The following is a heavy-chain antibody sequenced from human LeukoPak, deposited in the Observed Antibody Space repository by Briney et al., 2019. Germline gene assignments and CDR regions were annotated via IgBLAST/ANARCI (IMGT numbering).Heavy chain of an antibody. CDR2: IIPIFGTA. J-gene: IGHJ4*02. D-gene: IGHD3-22*01. CDR3: ARDKGGYYDSSGYYSFDY. CDR1: GGTFSSYA. Sequence: SVKVSCKASGGTFSSYAISWVRQAPGQGLEWMGGIIPIFGTANYAQKFQGRVTITADKSTSTAYMELSSLRSEDTAVYYCARDKGGYYDSSGYYSFDYWGQGTLVTVSS. V-gene: IGHV1-69*06.